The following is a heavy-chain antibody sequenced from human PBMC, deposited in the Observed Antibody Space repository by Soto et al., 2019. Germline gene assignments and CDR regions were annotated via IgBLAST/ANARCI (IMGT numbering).Heavy chain of an antibody. J-gene: IGHJ6*02. D-gene: IGHD6-13*01. CDR3: ARGGGRGVAAAGTGYYYYYGMDV. CDR1: GDSVSSNSAA. Sequence: PSQTLSLTCAISGDSVSSNSAAWNWIRQSPSRGLEWLGRTYYRSKWYNDYAVSVKSRITINPDTSKNQSSLQLNSVTPEDTAVYYCARGGGRGVAAAGTGYYYYYGMDVWGQGTTVTVSS. CDR2: TYYRSKWYN. V-gene: IGHV6-1*01.